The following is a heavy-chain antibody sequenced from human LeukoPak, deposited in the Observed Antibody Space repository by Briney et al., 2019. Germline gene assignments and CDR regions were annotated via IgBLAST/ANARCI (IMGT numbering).Heavy chain of an antibody. CDR1: GFTFSSYA. Sequence: GGSLRLSSAAPGFTFSSYAMYWDRQAPGKGLDWEAVISYDGSNKYYADSVKGRFTISRDNSKNTLYLQMNSLRAEDTAVYNSARDHRGYRLDYYYIHVWGKGTRVTL. CDR3: ARDHRGYRLDYYYIHV. D-gene: IGHD6-13*01. J-gene: IGHJ6*03. CDR2: ISYDGSNK. V-gene: IGHV3-30*04.